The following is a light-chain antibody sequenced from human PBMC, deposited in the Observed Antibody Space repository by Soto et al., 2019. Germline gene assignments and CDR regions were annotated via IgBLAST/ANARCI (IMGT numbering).Light chain of an antibody. CDR3: QQYNSYSSIT. CDR1: QSISSW. Sequence: DIQMTQSPSTLSASVGDRVTITCRASQSISSWLAWYQQKPGKAPKLLIYKASSLESGVPSRFSGSGSGTEFTLNISSLQPDDFATYYCQQYNSYSSITFGQGTRLEIK. CDR2: KAS. J-gene: IGKJ5*01. V-gene: IGKV1-5*03.